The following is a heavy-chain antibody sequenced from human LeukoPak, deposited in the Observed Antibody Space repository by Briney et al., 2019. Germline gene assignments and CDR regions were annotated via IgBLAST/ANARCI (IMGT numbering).Heavy chain of an antibody. CDR2: INPNSGGT. Sequence: GSVKVSCKASGYTFTGYYMHWVRQAPGQGLEWMGWINPNSGGTNYAQKFQGRVTMTRDTSISTAYMELSRLRSDDTAVYYCARAEAYYDILTGYYYYYMDVWGKGTTVTVSS. CDR3: ARAEAYYDILTGYYYYYMDV. D-gene: IGHD3-9*01. V-gene: IGHV1-2*02. J-gene: IGHJ6*03. CDR1: GYTFTGYY.